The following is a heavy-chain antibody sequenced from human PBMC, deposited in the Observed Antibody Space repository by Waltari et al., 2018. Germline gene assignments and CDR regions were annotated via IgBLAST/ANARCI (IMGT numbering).Heavy chain of an antibody. V-gene: IGHV3-23*03. CDR1: GFTFSSYA. CDR2: IYSGGSST. CDR3: AKGAWRTFDP. J-gene: IGHJ5*02. Sequence: EVQLLESGGGLVQPGGSLRLSCAASGFTFSSYAMSWVRQAPGKGLGWVSVIYSGGSSTYYADSVKGRFTISRDNSKNTLYLQMNSLRAEDTAVYYCAKGAWRTFDPWGQGTLVTVSS.